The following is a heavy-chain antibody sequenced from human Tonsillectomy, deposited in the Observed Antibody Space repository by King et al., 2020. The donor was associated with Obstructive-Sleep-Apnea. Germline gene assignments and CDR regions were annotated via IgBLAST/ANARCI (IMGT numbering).Heavy chain of an antibody. CDR1: GYSISSGYS. CDR2: IYHSGTT. V-gene: IGHV4-38-2*02. D-gene: IGHD6-13*01. Sequence: VQLQESGPGLVKPSETLSLTCTVSGYSISSGYSWGWIRQPPGKGLEWIGSIYHSGTTYYNPSLKSRVTISVDTSKNQFSLNLTSVTAADTAVYYCARIYSNRDLDYWGQGTLVTVSS. J-gene: IGHJ4*02. CDR3: ARIYSNRDLDY.